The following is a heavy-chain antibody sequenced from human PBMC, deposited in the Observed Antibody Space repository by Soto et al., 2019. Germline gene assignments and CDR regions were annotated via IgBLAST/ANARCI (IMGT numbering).Heavy chain of an antibody. D-gene: IGHD3-3*01. V-gene: IGHV4-31*03. CDR2: IYYSGST. CDR3: ASYYDFWSGYSESYYFDY. Sequence: SETLSLTCTVSGGSISGGGYYWSWIRQHPGKGLEWIGYIYYSGSTYYNPSLKSRVTISVDTSKNQFSLKLSSVTAADTAMYYCASYYDFWSGYSESYYFDYWGQGTLLTVSS. J-gene: IGHJ4*02. CDR1: GGSISGGGYY.